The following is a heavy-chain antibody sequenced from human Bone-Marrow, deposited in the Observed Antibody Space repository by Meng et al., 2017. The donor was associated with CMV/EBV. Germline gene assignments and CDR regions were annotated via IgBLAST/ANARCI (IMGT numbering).Heavy chain of an antibody. CDR1: GYTFTGYG. CDR3: ATYCSGGSCYTKAPRTFDY. V-gene: IGHV1-69*05. CDR2: IIPIFGTA. D-gene: IGHD2-15*01. J-gene: IGHJ4*02. Sequence: SVKVSCKASGYTFTGYGISWVRQAPGQGLEWMGWIIPIFGTANYAQKFQGRVTITTDESTSTAYMELSSLRSEDTAVYYCATYCSGGSCYTKAPRTFDYWGQGTLVTVSS.